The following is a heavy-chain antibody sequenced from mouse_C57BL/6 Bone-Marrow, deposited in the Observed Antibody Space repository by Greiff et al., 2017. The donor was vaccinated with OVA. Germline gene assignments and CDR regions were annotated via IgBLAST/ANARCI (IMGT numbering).Heavy chain of an antibody. CDR1: GYTFTSYW. V-gene: IGHV1-64*01. CDR3: ARVPFTTVTPGGFAY. D-gene: IGHD1-1*01. J-gene: IGHJ3*01. Sequence: VQLQQPGAELVKPGASVKLSCKASGYTFTSYWMHWVKQRPGQGLEWIGMIHPNSGSTNYNEKFKSKATLTVDKSSSTAYMQLSSLTSEDSAVYYCARVPFTTVTPGGFAYWGQGTLVTVSA. CDR2: IHPNSGST.